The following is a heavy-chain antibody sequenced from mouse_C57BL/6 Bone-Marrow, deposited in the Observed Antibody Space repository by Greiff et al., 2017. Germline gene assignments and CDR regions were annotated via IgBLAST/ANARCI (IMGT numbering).Heavy chain of an antibody. D-gene: IGHD1-1*01. CDR1: GYAFSSYW. J-gene: IGHJ1*03. Sequence: QVQLQQSGAELVKPGASVKISCKASGYAFSSYWMNWVKQRPGKGLEWIGQIYPGDGDTNYNGKFKGKATLTADKSSSTAYRQLSSLTSEDSAVYFCARKGVYYYGSSYGYFDVWGTGTTVTVSS. CDR3: ARKGVYYYGSSYGYFDV. CDR2: IYPGDGDT. V-gene: IGHV1-80*01.